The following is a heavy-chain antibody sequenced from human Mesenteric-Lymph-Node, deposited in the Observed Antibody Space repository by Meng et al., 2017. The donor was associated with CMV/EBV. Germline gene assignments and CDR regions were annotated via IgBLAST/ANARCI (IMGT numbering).Heavy chain of an antibody. CDR3: ARDCSSTSCPLGYYYYGMDV. Sequence: GGSLRLSCAASGFTFSSYDMHWVRQATGKGLEWVSGISWNSGSIGYADSVKGRFTISRDNAKNSLYLQMNSLRAEDTALYYCARDCSSTSCPLGYYYYGMDVWGQGTTVTVSS. CDR1: GFTFSSYD. D-gene: IGHD2-2*01. J-gene: IGHJ6*02. V-gene: IGHV3-9*01. CDR2: ISWNSGSI.